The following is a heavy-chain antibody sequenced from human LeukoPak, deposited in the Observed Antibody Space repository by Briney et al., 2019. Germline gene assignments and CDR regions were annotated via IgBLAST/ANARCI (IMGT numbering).Heavy chain of an antibody. D-gene: IGHD6-13*01. CDR2: TYYRSKWYN. J-gene: IGHJ3*02. V-gene: IGHV6-1*01. CDR1: GDSVSSNSAA. Sequence: SQTLSLTCAISGDSVSSNSAAWNWIRQSPSRGLEWLGRTYYRSKWYNDYAVSVKSRITINPDTSKNQFSLQLNSVPPEDTAVYYCARDFDSSSWYGLYAFDIWGQGTMVTVSS. CDR3: ARDFDSSSWYGLYAFDI.